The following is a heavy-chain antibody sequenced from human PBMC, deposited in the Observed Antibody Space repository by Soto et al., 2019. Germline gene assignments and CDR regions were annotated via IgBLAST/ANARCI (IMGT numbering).Heavy chain of an antibody. CDR3: ARVGYSYGSRGLDS. V-gene: IGHV1-18*04. CDR1: GYTFTSYG. CDR2: ISGYDGNT. D-gene: IGHD5-18*01. Sequence: ASVKVSCKASGYTFTSYGINWVRQAPGRGLEWMGWISGYDGNTNYAQKLQGRVTMTTDTSTSTAYMELRSLRSDDTAVYYCARVGYSYGSRGLDSWGQGTLVTVSS. J-gene: IGHJ4*02.